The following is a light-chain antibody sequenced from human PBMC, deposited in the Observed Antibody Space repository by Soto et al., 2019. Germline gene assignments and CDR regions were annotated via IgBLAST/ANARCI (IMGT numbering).Light chain of an antibody. CDR2: NNY. CDR3: AAWDDSLNGPV. V-gene: IGLV1-44*01. Sequence: QPVLTQTPSASGTPGQRVTISCSGSSSNIGSNTVNWYQQLTGTAPKLLIYNNYYRPSGVTDRISASKSGTSASLAISGLQSDDEADYYCAAWDDSLNGPVFGGGTKVTVL. J-gene: IGLJ3*02. CDR1: SSNIGSNT.